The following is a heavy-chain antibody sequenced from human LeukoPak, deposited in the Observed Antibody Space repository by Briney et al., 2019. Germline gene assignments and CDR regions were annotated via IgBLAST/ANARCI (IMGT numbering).Heavy chain of an antibody. CDR3: ARDRQYSGSWYYPDFDY. J-gene: IGHJ4*02. D-gene: IGHD6-13*01. V-gene: IGHV7-4-1*02. Sequence: ASVKVSCKASGYTFTSYAMNWVRQAPGQGLEWMGWINTNTGNPTYAQGFTGRFVFSLDTSVSTAYLQISSLKAEDTAVYYCARDRQYSGSWYYPDFDYWGQGTLVTVSS. CDR2: INTNTGNP. CDR1: GYTFTSYA.